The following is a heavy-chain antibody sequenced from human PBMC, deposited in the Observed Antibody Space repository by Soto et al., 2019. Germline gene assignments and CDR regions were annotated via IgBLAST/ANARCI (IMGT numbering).Heavy chain of an antibody. CDR3: ARGYDFWSGYYDY. J-gene: IGHJ4*02. Sequence: GGSLRLSCAASGFTFSSYSMNWVHQAPGKGLEWVSSISSSSSYIYYADSVKGRFTISRDNAKNSLYLQMNSLRAEDTAVYYCARGYDFWSGYYDYWGQGTLVTVSS. V-gene: IGHV3-21*01. CDR1: GFTFSSYS. CDR2: ISSSSSYI. D-gene: IGHD3-3*01.